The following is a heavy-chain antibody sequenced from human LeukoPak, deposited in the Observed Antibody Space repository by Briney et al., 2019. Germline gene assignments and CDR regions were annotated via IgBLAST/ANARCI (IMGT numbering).Heavy chain of an antibody. Sequence: TLSLTCTVSGDSISSGDYYWSWIRQPPGKGLEWIGYIYYSGSTNYNPSLKSRVTISVDTSKNQFSLKLSSVTAADTAVYYCARLTGYSSESWFDPWGQGTLVTVSS. CDR3: ARLTGYSSESWFDP. CDR1: GDSISSGDYY. D-gene: IGHD3-9*01. V-gene: IGHV4-61*08. J-gene: IGHJ5*02. CDR2: IYYSGST.